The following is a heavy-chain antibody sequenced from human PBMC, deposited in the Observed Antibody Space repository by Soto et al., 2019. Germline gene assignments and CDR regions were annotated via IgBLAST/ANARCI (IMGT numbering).Heavy chain of an antibody. CDR3: ARLWGSGSYGPCYAMDV. V-gene: IGHV4-39*01. CDR2: IYYSGST. J-gene: IGHJ6*02. Sequence: PSETLSLTCTVSGGSISSNSYYWGWIRQPPGKGLEWIGSIYYSGSTYHNPSLKSRVTISVDTSKTQFSLKLSSVTAADAAVYYCARLWGSGSYGPCYAMDVWGQGSTVTVS. CDR1: GGSISSNSYY. D-gene: IGHD1-26*01.